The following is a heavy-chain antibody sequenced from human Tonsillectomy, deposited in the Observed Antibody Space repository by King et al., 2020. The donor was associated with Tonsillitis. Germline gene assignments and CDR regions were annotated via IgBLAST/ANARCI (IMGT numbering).Heavy chain of an antibody. V-gene: IGHV3-30-3*01. CDR2: ISYCGSKK. CDR3: ARPPSFWSGYLP. D-gene: IGHD3-3*01. Sequence: QLVQSGGGVVQPGRSLRLSCAASGFTFSSYAIHWGRPAPGQGVEWGAVISYCGSKKNYTDSVKGRFTISRDNSKNTLYLQMNSLRAEDTAVYYCARPPSFWSGYLPWGQGTLVTVSS. J-gene: IGHJ5*02. CDR1: GFTFSSYA.